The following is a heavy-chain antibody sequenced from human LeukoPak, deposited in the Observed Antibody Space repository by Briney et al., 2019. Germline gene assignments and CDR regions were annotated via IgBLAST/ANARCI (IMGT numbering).Heavy chain of an antibody. CDR2: ISYDGSNK. CDR3: AKKASWSSGWVDY. CDR1: GFTFSSYG. Sequence: PGGSLRLSCAASGFTFSSYGMHWVRQAPGKGLEWVAVISYDGSNKYYADSVKGRFTISRDNSKNTLYLQMNSLRAEDTAVYYCAKKASWSSGWVDYWGQGTLVTVSS. V-gene: IGHV3-30*18. D-gene: IGHD6-19*01. J-gene: IGHJ4*02.